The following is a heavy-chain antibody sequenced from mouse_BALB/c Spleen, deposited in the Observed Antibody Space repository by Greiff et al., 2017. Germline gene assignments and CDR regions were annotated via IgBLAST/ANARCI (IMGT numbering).Heavy chain of an antibody. CDR3: VRRAMDY. CDR2: IRSKSNNYAT. J-gene: IGHJ4*01. V-gene: IGHV10-1*02. CDR1: GFTFNTYA. Sequence: EVMLVESGGGLVQPKGSLKLSCAASGFTFNTYAMNWVRQAPGKGLEWVARIRSKSNNYATYYADSVKDRFTISRDDSQSMLYLQMNNLKTEDTAMYYCVRRAMDYWGQGTSVTVSS.